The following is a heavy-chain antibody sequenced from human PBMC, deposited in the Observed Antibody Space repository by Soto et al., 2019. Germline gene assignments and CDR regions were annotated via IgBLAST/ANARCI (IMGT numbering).Heavy chain of an antibody. CDR3: ASLLWFGELDAFDI. Sequence: GGSLRLSCAASGFTFSSYWMHWVRQAPGKGLVWASRINSDGSSTSYADSVKGRFTISRDNAKNTLYLQMNSLRAEDTAVYYCASLLWFGELDAFDIWGQGTMVTVSS. CDR1: GFTFSSYW. J-gene: IGHJ3*02. V-gene: IGHV3-74*01. D-gene: IGHD3-10*01. CDR2: INSDGSST.